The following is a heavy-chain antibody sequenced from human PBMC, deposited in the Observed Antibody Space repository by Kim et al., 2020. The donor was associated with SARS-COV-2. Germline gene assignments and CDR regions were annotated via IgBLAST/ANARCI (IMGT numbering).Heavy chain of an antibody. CDR1: GFTFSSYW. Sequence: GGSLRLSCAASGFTFSSYWMSWVRQAPGKGLEWVATIKHDGSETYSVDSVKGRFTISSDNAKNSLSLQMNSLRAEDTVVYYCVSGWELLGVYWGQGTLVTVSS. V-gene: IGHV3-7*03. CDR3: VSGWELLGVY. CDR2: IKHDGSET. J-gene: IGHJ4*02. D-gene: IGHD1-26*01.